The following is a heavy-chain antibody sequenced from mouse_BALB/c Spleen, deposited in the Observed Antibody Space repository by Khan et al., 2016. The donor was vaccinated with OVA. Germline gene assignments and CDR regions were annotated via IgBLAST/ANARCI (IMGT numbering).Heavy chain of an antibody. V-gene: IGHV5-4*02. D-gene: IGHD3-3*01. CDR2: ISDGGSYT. J-gene: IGHJ3*01. Sequence: EVELVESGGGLVKPGGSLKLSCAASGFTFSDYYMYWVRQTPEKRLEWVATISDGGSYTYYPDSVQGRFTISRDNAKNNLYLQMSSLKSEDTAMYYGARGGRTGAWFAYWGQGTLVTVSA. CDR1: GFTFSDYY. CDR3: ARGGRTGAWFAY.